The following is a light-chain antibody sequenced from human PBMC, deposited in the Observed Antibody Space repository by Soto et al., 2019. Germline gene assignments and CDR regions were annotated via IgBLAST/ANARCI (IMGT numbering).Light chain of an antibody. V-gene: IGKV1-9*01. Sequence: DIQMTQSPSSLSASVGDRVTITCRASQSISSYLNWYQQKPGKDPKLLICDASTLYGGVPSRFSGSGSGTELFLLISSLLPEDDSANYCRQLSSDPSTFGGGTKVDI. CDR1: QSISSY. CDR2: DAS. J-gene: IGKJ4*02. CDR3: RQLSSDPST.